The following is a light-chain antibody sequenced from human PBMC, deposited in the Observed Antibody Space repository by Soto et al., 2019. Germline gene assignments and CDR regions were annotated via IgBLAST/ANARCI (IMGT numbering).Light chain of an antibody. Sequence: QSALTQPASVSGSPGQSITISCSGTSTDVGAYTYVSWYQQHPGKAPKVIIFEVSHRPSGVSDRFSGSKSGNTASLTISGLQADDEADYYCISYASRGLYVFGTGTKLTVL. CDR1: STDVGAYTY. V-gene: IGLV2-14*01. CDR3: ISYASRGLYV. CDR2: EVS. J-gene: IGLJ1*01.